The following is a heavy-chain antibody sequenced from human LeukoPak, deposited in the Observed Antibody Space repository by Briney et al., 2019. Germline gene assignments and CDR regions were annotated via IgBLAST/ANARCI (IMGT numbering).Heavy chain of an antibody. CDR1: GFTFSSYG. Sequence: GGSLRLSCAASGFTFSSYGMHWVRQAPGKGLEWVAFIRYDGSNKYYADSVKGRFTISRDNSKNTLYLQMNSLRAEDTAVYYCANGYCSSTSCYQDYYYYMDVWGKGTTVTISS. V-gene: IGHV3-30*02. D-gene: IGHD2-2*03. CDR3: ANGYCSSTSCYQDYYYYMDV. J-gene: IGHJ6*03. CDR2: IRYDGSNK.